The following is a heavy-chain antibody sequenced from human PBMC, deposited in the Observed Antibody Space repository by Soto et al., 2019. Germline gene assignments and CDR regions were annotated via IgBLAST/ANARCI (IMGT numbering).Heavy chain of an antibody. Sequence: GGSLRLSCAASGFTFSSYWMHWVRQAPGKGLVWVSRIKSDGSSTSYADSVKGRFTISRDNAKNTLYLQMNSLRAEDTAVYYCASNWNYEDFDYWGQGTLVTVSS. D-gene: IGHD1-7*01. CDR2: IKSDGSST. J-gene: IGHJ4*02. V-gene: IGHV3-74*01. CDR3: ASNWNYEDFDY. CDR1: GFTFSSYW.